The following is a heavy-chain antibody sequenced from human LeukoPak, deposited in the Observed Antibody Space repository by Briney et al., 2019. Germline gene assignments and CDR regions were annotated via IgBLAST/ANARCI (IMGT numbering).Heavy chain of an antibody. CDR1: GGSISSGGYY. D-gene: IGHD3-10*01. J-gene: IGHJ5*02. V-gene: IGHV4-31*03. Sequence: SETLSLTCTVSGGSISSGGYYWSWIRQHPGKGLEWIGYTYYSGSTYYNPSLKSRVTISVDTSKNQFSLKLSSVTAADTAVYYCARGYYGSGSIATLFDPWGQGTLVTVSS. CDR2: TYYSGST. CDR3: ARGYYGSGSIATLFDP.